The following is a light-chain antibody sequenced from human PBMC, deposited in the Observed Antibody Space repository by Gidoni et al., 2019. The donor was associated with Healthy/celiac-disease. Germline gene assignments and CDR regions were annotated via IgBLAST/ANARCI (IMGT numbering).Light chain of an antibody. CDR2: DAS. J-gene: IGKJ3*01. CDR3: QQRSNWPGFT. V-gene: IGKV3-11*01. CDR1: QSVSSY. Sequence: EIVLTQSPATLSLSPGERATLSCRASQSVSSYSAWYKQKPGQAPRLLIYDASNRATGIPARFSGSGSGTDFTLTISSLEPEDFAVYYCQQRSNWPGFTFGPXTKVDIK.